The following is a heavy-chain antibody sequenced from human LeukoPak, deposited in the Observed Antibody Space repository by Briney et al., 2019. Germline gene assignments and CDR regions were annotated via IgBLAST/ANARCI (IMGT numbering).Heavy chain of an antibody. CDR3: ARDGDYGSGSQAYYYYYYGMDV. CDR2: IWYDGSNK. J-gene: IGHJ6*04. CDR1: GFTFSSYG. D-gene: IGHD3-10*01. V-gene: IGHV3-33*01. Sequence: GGSLRLSCAASGFTFSSYGMHWVRQAPGKGLEWVAVIWYDGSNKYYADSVKGRFTISRDNSKNTVYLQMNSLRAEDTAVYYCARDGDYGSGSQAYYYYYYGMDVWGKGTTVTVSS.